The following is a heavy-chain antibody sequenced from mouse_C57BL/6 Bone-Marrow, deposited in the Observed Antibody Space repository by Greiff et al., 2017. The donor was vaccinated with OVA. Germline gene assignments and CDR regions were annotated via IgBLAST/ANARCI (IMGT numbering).Heavy chain of an antibody. D-gene: IGHD3-2*02. V-gene: IGHV1-64*01. Sequence: QVQLQQSGAELVKPGASVKLSCKASGYTFTSYWMHWVTQRPGQGLEWIGMIHPNSGSTNYNEKFKSKATLTVDKSSSTAYMQLSSLTSEDSAVYYCAREGNSSGYNYAMDYWGQGTSVTVSS. CDR3: AREGNSSGYNYAMDY. J-gene: IGHJ4*01. CDR2: IHPNSGST. CDR1: GYTFTSYW.